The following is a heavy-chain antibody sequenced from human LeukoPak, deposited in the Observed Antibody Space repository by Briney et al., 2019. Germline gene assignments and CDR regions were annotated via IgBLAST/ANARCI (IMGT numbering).Heavy chain of an antibody. Sequence: GGSLRLSCDASGFTFSTYPMPWVRQAPGKGLEWLTLISPDGNNEDYADSVKDRFTVYRDNSKNTLYLQMTSLTTEDTSIYYXXXXXXXXXXXXXXXPXNYXXXYMGVXGKGTMVVVSS. CDR2: ISPDGNNE. CDR3: XXXXXXXXXXXXXXPXNYXXXYMGV. D-gene: IGHD5-24*01. CDR1: GFTFSTYP. J-gene: IGHJ6*03. V-gene: IGHV3-30*04.